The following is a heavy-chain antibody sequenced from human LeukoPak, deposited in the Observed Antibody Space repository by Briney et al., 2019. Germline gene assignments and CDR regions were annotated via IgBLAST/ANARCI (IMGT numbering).Heavy chain of an antibody. V-gene: IGHV4-4*07. J-gene: IGHJ4*02. Sequence: PSETLSLTCSVSGGSIRSYFWSWIRQPAGRGLEHIGSVYSTGSTNYSPSLTNRVSMSVDTSRNQFSLTLTSVTAADTAMYYCARAGYTSTWTFDYWGQGLLVTVSS. CDR1: GGSIRSYF. CDR3: ARAGYTSTWTFDY. CDR2: VYSTGST. D-gene: IGHD3-16*02.